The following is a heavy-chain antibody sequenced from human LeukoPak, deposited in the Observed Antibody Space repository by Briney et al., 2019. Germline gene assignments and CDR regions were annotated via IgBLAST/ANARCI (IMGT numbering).Heavy chain of an antibody. CDR2: ISYDGSNK. Sequence: TGGSLRLSCAASGFTFSSYGMHWVRQAPGKGLEWVAVISYDGSNKYYADSVKGRFTISRDNAKNSLYLQMNSLRAEDTALYYCARLGVGATRDAFDIWGQGTMVTVSS. D-gene: IGHD1-26*01. CDR3: ARLGVGATRDAFDI. V-gene: IGHV3-30*03. CDR1: GFTFSSYG. J-gene: IGHJ3*02.